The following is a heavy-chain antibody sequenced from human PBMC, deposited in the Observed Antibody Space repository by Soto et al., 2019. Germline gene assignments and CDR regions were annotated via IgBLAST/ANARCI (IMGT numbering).Heavy chain of an antibody. J-gene: IGHJ5*02. D-gene: IGHD2-2*01. CDR3: ARGREGYCSSTSCSNWFDP. V-gene: IGHV4-61*01. CDR1: GGSVSSGSYY. CDR2: IYYSGST. Sequence: QVQLQESGPGLVKPSETLSLTCTVSGGSVSSGSYYWSWIRQPPGKGLEWIGYIYYSGSTNYNTSLKIRFTISVDTSKNQFSLKLSSVTAADTAVYYCARGREGYCSSTSCSNWFDPWGQGTLVTVSS.